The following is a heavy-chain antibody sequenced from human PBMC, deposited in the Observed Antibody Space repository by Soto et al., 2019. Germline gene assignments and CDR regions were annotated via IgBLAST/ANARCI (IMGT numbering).Heavy chain of an antibody. CDR3: ARADFTIFGAGYYGMDV. CDR1: GSSVNSDSYY. CDR2: IYYSGST. D-gene: IGHD3-3*01. J-gene: IGHJ6*02. Sequence: SETLSLTCSVSGSSVNSDSYYWRWLRQPPGKGLEWIGYIYYSGSTNYNPSLKSRVTISVDTSKNQFSLKLSSVTAADTAVYYCARADFTIFGAGYYGMDVWGQGTTVTVSS. V-gene: IGHV4-61*01.